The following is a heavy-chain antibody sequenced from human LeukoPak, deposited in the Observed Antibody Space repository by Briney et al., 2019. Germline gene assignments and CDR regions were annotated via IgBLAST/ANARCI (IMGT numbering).Heavy chain of an antibody. CDR1: GDSMNGYY. V-gene: IGHV4-59*01. D-gene: IGHD4-17*01. CDR2: IYYSGST. J-gene: IGHJ4*02. Sequence: SETLSLTCSVSGDSMNGYYWSWIRQPPGKGLEWIGCIYYSGSTNYNPSLKSRVAISVDTSKNQLSLKLSSVIAADTAVYYCARGSGDYGDYGYFDYWGQGTLVTVSS. CDR3: ARGSGDYGDYGYFDY.